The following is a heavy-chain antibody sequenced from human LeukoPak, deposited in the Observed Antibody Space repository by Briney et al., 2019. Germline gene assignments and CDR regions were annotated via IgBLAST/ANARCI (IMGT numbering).Heavy chain of an antibody. CDR1: GFTFSGYD. CDR2: ISGSGSST. CDR3: AKDSGGVVVAATYDC. D-gene: IGHD2-15*01. V-gene: IGHV3-23*01. J-gene: IGHJ4*02. Sequence: PGGSLRLSCAASGFTFSGYDMSWVRQAPGKGLEWVSTISGSGSSTYYADSVQGRFTISRDNSKNTLYLQMNSLRAEDTAIYYYAKDSGGVVVAATYDCWGQGTLVTVSS.